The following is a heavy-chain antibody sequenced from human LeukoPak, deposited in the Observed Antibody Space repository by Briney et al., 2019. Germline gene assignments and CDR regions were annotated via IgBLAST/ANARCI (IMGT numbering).Heavy chain of an antibody. CDR3: ASENSGDYRFDY. J-gene: IGHJ4*02. CDR2: IYTSGST. D-gene: IGHD1-26*01. V-gene: IGHV4-4*07. Sequence: PSETLSLTCTVSGGSISSYYWSWIRQPAGKGLEWIGRIYTSGSTDYNPSLKSRVTMSVDTSKNHFSLRLSSLTAADTAMYYCASENSGDYRFDYWGQGTLVTVSS. CDR1: GGSISSYY.